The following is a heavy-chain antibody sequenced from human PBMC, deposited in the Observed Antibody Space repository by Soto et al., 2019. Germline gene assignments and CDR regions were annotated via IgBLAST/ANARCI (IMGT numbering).Heavy chain of an antibody. V-gene: IGHV3-30-3*01. D-gene: IGHD3-22*01. CDR2: ISYDGSNK. Sequence: GGSLRLSCAASGFTFSSYAMHWVRQAPGKGLEWVAVISYDGSNKYYADSVKGRFTISRDNSKNTLYLQMNSLRAEDTAVHYCARDPNYYDSSGYYYGYFDYWGQGTLVTVSS. CDR1: GFTFSSYA. J-gene: IGHJ4*02. CDR3: ARDPNYYDSSGYYYGYFDY.